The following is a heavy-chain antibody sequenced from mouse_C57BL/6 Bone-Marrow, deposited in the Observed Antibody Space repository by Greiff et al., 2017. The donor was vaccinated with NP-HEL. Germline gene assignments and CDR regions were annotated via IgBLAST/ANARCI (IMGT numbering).Heavy chain of an antibody. Sequence: VQLMESGSELRSPGSSVKLSCKDFDSEVFPIAYMSWVRQKPGHGFEWIGGILPSIGRTIYGEKFEDKATLDADTLSNTAYLELNSLTSEDSAIYYCARKDYYYGSSYWYFDVWGTGTTVTVSS. CDR2: ILPSIGRT. V-gene: IGHV15-2*01. D-gene: IGHD1-1*01. J-gene: IGHJ1*03. CDR3: ARKDYYYGSSYWYFDV. CDR1: DSEVFPIAY.